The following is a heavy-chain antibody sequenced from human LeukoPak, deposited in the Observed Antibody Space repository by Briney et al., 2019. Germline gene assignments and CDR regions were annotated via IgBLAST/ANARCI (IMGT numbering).Heavy chain of an antibody. CDR3: ARRGYCSGGSCYVDY. D-gene: IGHD2-15*01. CDR2: IIPIFGTA. CDR1: GYTFTSYG. V-gene: IGHV1-69*13. Sequence: GASVKVSCKASGYTFTSYGISWVRQAPGQGLEWMGGIIPIFGTANYAQKFQGRVTITADESTSTAYMELSSLRSEDTAVYYCARRGYCSGGSCYVDYWGQGTLVTVSS. J-gene: IGHJ4*02.